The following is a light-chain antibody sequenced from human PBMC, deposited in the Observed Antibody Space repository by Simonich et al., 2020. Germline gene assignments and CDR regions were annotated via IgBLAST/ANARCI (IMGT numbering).Light chain of an antibody. J-gene: IGLJ2*01. V-gene: IGLV1-47*01. CDR2: RNN. Sequence: QSVLTQPPSASGTPWQRVTISCSGSSSNIGSNYVYWYQQLPGTAPKLLIYRNNPRPSGVPDRFSGSKSGNTASLTISGLQAEDEADYYCCSYAGSSTVVFGGGTKLTVL. CDR1: SSNIGSNY. CDR3: CSYAGSSTVV.